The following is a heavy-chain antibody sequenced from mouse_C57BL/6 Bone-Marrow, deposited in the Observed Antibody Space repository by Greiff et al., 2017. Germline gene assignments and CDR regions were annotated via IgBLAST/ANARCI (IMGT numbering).Heavy chain of an antibody. CDR2: ISYDGSN. CDR1: GYSITSGYY. V-gene: IGHV3-6*01. CDR3: ARDMGYSSSYGFAY. J-gene: IGHJ3*01. D-gene: IGHD1-1*01. Sequence: EVQLQQSGPGLVKPSQSLSLTCSVTGYSITSGYYWNWIRQFPGNKLEWMGYISYDGSNKYNPSLKNRISMTRDTSKNQFFLKLNSVTTEDTATYYCARDMGYSSSYGFAYWGQGTLVTVSA.